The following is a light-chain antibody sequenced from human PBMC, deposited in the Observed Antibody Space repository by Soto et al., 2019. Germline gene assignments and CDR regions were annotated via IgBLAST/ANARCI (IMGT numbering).Light chain of an antibody. Sequence: MVLTQSPGTLSLSPGERATLSCRAGQSVSSNYLAWYQQKPGQAPRLLIYDASNRATGIPARFSGSGSGTDFTLTISSLQSEDFAVYYCQHYVTWPLTFGGGTKVDIK. CDR1: QSVSSNY. V-gene: IGKV3-20*01. CDR3: QHYVTWPLT. J-gene: IGKJ4*01. CDR2: DAS.